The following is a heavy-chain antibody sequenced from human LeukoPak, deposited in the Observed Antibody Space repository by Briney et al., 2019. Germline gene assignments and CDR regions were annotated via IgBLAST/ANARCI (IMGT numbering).Heavy chain of an antibody. Sequence: TSETLSLTCTVSGGSISSSSYYWGWIRQPPGKGLGWIGYIYHSGSTYYNPSLKSRVTISVDRSKNQFSLKLSSVTAADTAVYYCARGRVPAAMVGWFDPWGQGTLVTVSS. V-gene: IGHV4-39*07. CDR2: IYHSGST. D-gene: IGHD2-2*01. J-gene: IGHJ5*02. CDR1: GGSISSSSYY. CDR3: ARGRVPAAMVGWFDP.